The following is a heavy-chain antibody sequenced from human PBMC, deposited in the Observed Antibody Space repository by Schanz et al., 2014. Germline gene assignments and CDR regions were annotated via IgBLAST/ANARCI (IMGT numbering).Heavy chain of an antibody. CDR2: INGYNGHT. Sequence: QVQLVQSGAEVKKPGSSVKVSCKASGYTFSSYGITWVRQAPGQGLEWMGWINGYNGHTLYAQRFQGRVTITADKSSDTAYMELSSLRSEDTAVYYCASSGAGYSSSWDFDYWGQGTLVIVSS. CDR3: ASSGAGYSSSWDFDY. D-gene: IGHD6-13*01. J-gene: IGHJ4*02. V-gene: IGHV1-18*01. CDR1: GYTFSSYG.